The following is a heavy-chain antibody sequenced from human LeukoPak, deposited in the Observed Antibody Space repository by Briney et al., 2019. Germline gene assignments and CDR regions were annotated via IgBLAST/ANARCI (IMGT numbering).Heavy chain of an antibody. CDR1: GFPFRNYG. CDR2: IRHDGSHK. CDR3: AKDRGGSFYYFMDV. V-gene: IGHV3-30*02. D-gene: IGHD3-10*01. J-gene: IGHJ6*03. Sequence: PGGSLRLSCAASGFPFRNYGMHWVRQAPGKGLEWVTFIRHDGSHKHDADSVKGRFTISRDNSKSTLYLQMNSLRTEDTAVYYCAKDRGGSFYYFMDVWGKGTTVTISS.